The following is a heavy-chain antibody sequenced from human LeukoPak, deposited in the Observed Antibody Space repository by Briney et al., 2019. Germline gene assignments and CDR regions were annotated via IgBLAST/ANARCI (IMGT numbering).Heavy chain of an antibody. CDR1: GFTFSSYG. V-gene: IGHV3-33*01. CDR2: IWYDGSNK. CDR3: ARDLVMGGPRNYADYYYGMDV. Sequence: GRSLRLSCAAFGFTFSSYGMHWVRQAPGKGLEWVAVIWYDGSNKYYADSVKGRFTISRDNSKNTLYLQMNSLRAEDTAAYYCARDLVMGGPRNYADYYYGMDVWGQGTTVTVSS. J-gene: IGHJ6*02. D-gene: IGHD4-11*01.